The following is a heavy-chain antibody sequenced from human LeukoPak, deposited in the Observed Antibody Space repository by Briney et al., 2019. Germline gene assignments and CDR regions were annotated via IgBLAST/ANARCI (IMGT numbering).Heavy chain of an antibody. Sequence: SETLSLTCAVYGGSFSGYYWSWIRQPPGKGLEWIGEINHSGSTNYNPSLKSRVTISVDTSKNQFSLKLGSVTAADTAVYYCARFDLGYCTNGVCYKDYYYYMDVWGKGTTVTVSS. J-gene: IGHJ6*03. CDR2: INHSGST. CDR1: GGSFSGYY. V-gene: IGHV4-34*01. CDR3: ARFDLGYCTNGVCYKDYYYYMDV. D-gene: IGHD2-8*01.